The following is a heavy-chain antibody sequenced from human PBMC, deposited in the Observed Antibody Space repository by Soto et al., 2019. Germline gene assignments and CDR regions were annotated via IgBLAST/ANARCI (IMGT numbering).Heavy chain of an antibody. CDR3: ARGSADDIVVVPADYYGMDV. J-gene: IGHJ6*02. V-gene: IGHV3-21*01. CDR1: GFTFSSYS. Sequence: EVQLVESGGGLVKPGGSLRLSCAASGFTFSSYSMNWVRQAPGKGLEWVSSISSSSSYIYYADSVKGRFTSSRDNAKNSLYLQMNSPRAEDTAVYYCARGSADDIVVVPADYYGMDVWGQGTTVTVSS. CDR2: ISSSSSYI. D-gene: IGHD2-2*01.